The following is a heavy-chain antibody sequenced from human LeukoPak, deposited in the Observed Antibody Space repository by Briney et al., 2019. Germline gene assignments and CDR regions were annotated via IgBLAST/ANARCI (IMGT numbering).Heavy chain of an antibody. D-gene: IGHD6-19*01. Sequence: ASVKVSCKASGYTFTTYYIHWVRQTPGQGLEWMGVFHPSGGSTTYAQKFQGRVTMTRVASTGTVYMELSTLRSEDTAVYYCARGPGVTIAGDYFDYWGQGTLVTVSS. CDR3: ARGPGVTIAGDYFDY. J-gene: IGHJ4*02. CDR2: FHPSGGST. V-gene: IGHV1-46*01. CDR1: GYTFTTYY.